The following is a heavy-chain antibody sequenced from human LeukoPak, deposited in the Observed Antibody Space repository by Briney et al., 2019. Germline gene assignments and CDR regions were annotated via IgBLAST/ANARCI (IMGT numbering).Heavy chain of an antibody. J-gene: IGHJ5*01. CDR1: GYTFTNYD. CDR3: AREGLDS. Sequence: ASVKASCKASGYTFTNYDINWVRQATGQGLEWMGYMNPNSGNTAYAQKFQGRVTITKNTSISTAYMELTSLRSEDTAMYYCAREGLDSWGQGTLVTVSS. V-gene: IGHV1-8*03. CDR2: MNPNSGNT.